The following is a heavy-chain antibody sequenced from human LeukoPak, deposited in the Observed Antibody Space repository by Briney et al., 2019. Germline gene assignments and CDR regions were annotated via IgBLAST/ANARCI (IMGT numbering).Heavy chain of an antibody. Sequence: PSETLSLTCTVSGGSISSSSYYWGWIRQPPGKGLEWIGSIYYSGSTYYNPSLKSRVTISVDTSKNQFSLKLSSVTAADTAVYYCARSPPGGDYGYYFDYWGQGTLVTVSS. CDR1: GGSISSSSYY. J-gene: IGHJ4*02. D-gene: IGHD4-17*01. CDR2: IYYSGST. V-gene: IGHV4-39*07. CDR3: ARSPPGGDYGYYFDY.